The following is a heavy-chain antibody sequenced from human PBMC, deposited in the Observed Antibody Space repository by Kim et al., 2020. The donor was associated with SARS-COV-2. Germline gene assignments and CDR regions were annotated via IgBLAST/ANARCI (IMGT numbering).Heavy chain of an antibody. J-gene: IGHJ4*02. CDR1: GGTFSSYA. Sequence: SVKVSCKASGGTFSSYAISWVRQAPGQGLEWMGGIIPIFGTANYAQKFQGRVTITADKSTSTAYMELSSLRSEDTAVYYCARGGFGEEGDEGEFDYWGQGTLVTVSS. CDR3: ARGGFGEEGDEGEFDY. D-gene: IGHD3-10*01. CDR2: IIPIFGTA. V-gene: IGHV1-69*06.